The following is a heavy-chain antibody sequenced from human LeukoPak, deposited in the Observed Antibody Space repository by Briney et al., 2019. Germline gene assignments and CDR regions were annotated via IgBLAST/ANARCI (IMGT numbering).Heavy chain of an antibody. Sequence: GASVKVSCKASGYTFTSYGISWVRQAPGQGLELMGWINAYNGNTNYAQKLQGRVTMTTDTSTSTAYMELRSLRSDDTAVYYCARDQIAVAGMVMVGYYYYYMDVWGKGTTVTVSS. CDR1: GYTFTSYG. CDR2: INAYNGNT. V-gene: IGHV1-18*01. D-gene: IGHD6-19*01. CDR3: ARDQIAVAGMVMVGYYYYYMDV. J-gene: IGHJ6*03.